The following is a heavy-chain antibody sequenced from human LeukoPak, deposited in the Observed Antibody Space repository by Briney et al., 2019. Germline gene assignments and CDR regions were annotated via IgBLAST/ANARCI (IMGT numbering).Heavy chain of an antibody. CDR1: GSTFGDYA. Sequence: GGSLRLSCTASGSTFGDYAMSWFRQAPGKGLEWVGFIRSKAYGGTTEYAASVKGRFTISRDDSKSIAYLQMNSLKTEDTAVYYCTSYGMDCSGGSCFPYYYYGMDVWGQGTTVTVSS. CDR3: TSYGMDCSGGSCFPYYYYGMDV. CDR2: IRSKAYGGTT. J-gene: IGHJ6*02. V-gene: IGHV3-49*03. D-gene: IGHD2-15*01.